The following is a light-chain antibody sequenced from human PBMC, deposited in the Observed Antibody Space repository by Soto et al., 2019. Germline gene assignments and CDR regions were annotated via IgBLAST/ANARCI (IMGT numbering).Light chain of an antibody. J-gene: IGKJ5*01. CDR1: QSFRGL. Sequence: EVVLTQSPVTLSLSPGERATLSCRASQSFRGLLAWYQQKPGQAPRLLIYRASTRTTGIPARFSGSGSGTEFTLTINSLQSEDFAVYYCQQYNNWPITFGQGTRLEIK. CDR3: QQYNNWPIT. V-gene: IGKV3-15*01. CDR2: RAS.